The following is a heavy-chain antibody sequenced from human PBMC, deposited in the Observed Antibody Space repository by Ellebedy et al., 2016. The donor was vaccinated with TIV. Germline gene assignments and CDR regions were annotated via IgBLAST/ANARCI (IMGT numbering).Heavy chain of an antibody. J-gene: IGHJ4*02. D-gene: IGHD1-26*01. V-gene: IGHV3-23*01. CDR3: AREGGTYYSAHFDQ. Sequence: GESLKISCAASGFTFSNYAMSWVRQAPGIGLEWVSAIGDDAVATHYADSVKGRFTISRDNFGNMLYLQMNSLGAEDTAVYYCAREGGTYYSAHFDQWGQGTPVTVSS. CDR1: GFTFSNYA. CDR2: IGDDAVAT.